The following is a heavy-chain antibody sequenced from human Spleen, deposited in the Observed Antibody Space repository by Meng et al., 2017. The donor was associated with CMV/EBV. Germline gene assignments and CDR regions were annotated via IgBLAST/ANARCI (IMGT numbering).Heavy chain of an antibody. CDR2: ISSSSSYI. J-gene: IGHJ4*02. CDR3: ATASIYYFDY. CDR1: GFTFSSKS. V-gene: IGHV3-21*01. Sequence: SGAASGFTFSSKSMNWVRQAPGKGLEWVSSISSSSSYIYYADSVKGRFTISRDNAKNSLSLQMNSLRAEDTAVYYCATASIYYFDYWGQGALVTVSS. D-gene: IGHD2/OR15-2a*01.